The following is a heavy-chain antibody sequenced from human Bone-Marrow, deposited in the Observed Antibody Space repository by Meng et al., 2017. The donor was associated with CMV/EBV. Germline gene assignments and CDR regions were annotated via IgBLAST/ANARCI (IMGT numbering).Heavy chain of an antibody. CDR3: AARGGGY. J-gene: IGHJ4*02. V-gene: IGHV4-59*11. CDR1: RGSSRTHY. D-gene: IGHD4-23*01. Sequence: QVTRTGLLTPSCTLSLISRGTRGSSRTHYWRWTRQTPGKGLDLISSIHYPGRADYSTCLTSRVTVSEDPSDIQLSQKQSAVTTADTAMHNCAARGGGYWGQGILVTVSS. CDR2: IHYPGRA.